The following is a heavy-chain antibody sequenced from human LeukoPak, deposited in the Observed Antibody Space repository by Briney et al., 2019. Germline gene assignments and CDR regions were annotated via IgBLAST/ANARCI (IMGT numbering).Heavy chain of an antibody. CDR3: ARAGRHGSGISLVVY. J-gene: IGHJ4*02. D-gene: IGHD3-10*01. CDR1: GYTFTGYY. V-gene: IGHV1-2*02. CDR2: INPNSGGT. Sequence: GASVKVSCKASGYTFTGYYMHWVRQAPGQGLEWMGWINPNSGGTNYAQKFQGRVTMARDTSISTAYMELSRLRSDDTAVYYCARAGRHGSGISLVVYWGQGTLVTVSS.